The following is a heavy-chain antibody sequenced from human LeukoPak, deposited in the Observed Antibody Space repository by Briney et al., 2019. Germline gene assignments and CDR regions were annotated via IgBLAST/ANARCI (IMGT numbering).Heavy chain of an antibody. CDR3: AKPTHITIFGVVIDYFDY. Sequence: PGRSLRLSCAASGFTFSSYAMSWVRQAPGKGLEWVSAISGSGGSTYYADSVKGRFTISRDNSKNTLYLQMNSLRAEDTAVYYCAKPTHITIFGVVIDYFDYWGQGTLVTVSS. V-gene: IGHV3-23*01. D-gene: IGHD3-3*01. J-gene: IGHJ4*02. CDR1: GFTFSSYA. CDR2: ISGSGGST.